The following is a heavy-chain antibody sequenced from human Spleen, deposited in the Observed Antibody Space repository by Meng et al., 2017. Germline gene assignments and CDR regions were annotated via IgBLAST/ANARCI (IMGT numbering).Heavy chain of an antibody. Sequence: EVQLVESGGVVVQPGGSLRLSCAASGFTLTTYAMSWVRQAPGKGLEWVSAIGGDGRTYYEDFVKGRFTIFTDNSKNTLYLQMNSLRAEDTAIYFCAREMWEPKFGGFDPWGQGTLVTVSS. J-gene: IGHJ5*02. CDR1: GFTLTTYA. D-gene: IGHD1-26*01. CDR3: AREMWEPKFGGFDP. V-gene: IGHV3-23*04. CDR2: IGGDGRT.